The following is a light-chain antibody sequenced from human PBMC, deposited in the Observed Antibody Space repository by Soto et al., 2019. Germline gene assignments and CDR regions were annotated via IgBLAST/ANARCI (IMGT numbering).Light chain of an antibody. CDR1: QSVSSN. CDR3: QQYNDWST. Sequence: EVVMTQSPATLSVSPGERATLSCRASQSVSSNVAWYRQKPGQAPRLLIYSASTRATSIPARFSGSGSGTEFTLTISSLQSEDFAVYYCQQYNDWSTFGQGTKVELK. CDR2: SAS. V-gene: IGKV3-15*01. J-gene: IGKJ1*01.